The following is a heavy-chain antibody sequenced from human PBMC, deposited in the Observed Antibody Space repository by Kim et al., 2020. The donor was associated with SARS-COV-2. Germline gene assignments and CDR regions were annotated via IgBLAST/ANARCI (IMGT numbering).Heavy chain of an antibody. Sequence: SETLSLTCAVYGGSFSGYYWSWIRQPPGKGLEWIGEINHSGSTNYNPSLKSRVTISVDTSKNQFSLKLSSVTAADTAVYYCARGGEYCSSTSCYLAWYYYYGMDVWGQGTTVTVSS. CDR3: ARGGEYCSSTSCYLAWYYYYGMDV. CDR1: GGSFSGYY. J-gene: IGHJ6*02. V-gene: IGHV4-34*01. D-gene: IGHD2-2*01. CDR2: INHSGST.